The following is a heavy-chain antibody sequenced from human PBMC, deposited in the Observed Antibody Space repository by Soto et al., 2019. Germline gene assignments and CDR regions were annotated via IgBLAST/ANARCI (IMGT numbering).Heavy chain of an antibody. CDR2: IYYSGST. CDR1: GGSISRSTYY. D-gene: IGHD2-2*02. Sequence: ASETLSLTCTVSGGSISRSTYYWGWISQPPGKGLEWIGSIYYSGSTYYRPSLRSRVTISVDTSKNQFSLKLSSVTAADTAVYYCARQVPAAIRLGWFDPWGQGTLVTVSS. J-gene: IGHJ5*02. CDR3: ARQVPAAIRLGWFDP. V-gene: IGHV4-39*01.